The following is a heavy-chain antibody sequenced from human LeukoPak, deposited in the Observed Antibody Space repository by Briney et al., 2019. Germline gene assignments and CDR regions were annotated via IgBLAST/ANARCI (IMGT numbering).Heavy chain of an antibody. CDR3: STGGWPTAGTPRMDV. V-gene: IGHV3-33*01. Sequence: GGSLRLSCAASGFTFSDHGIHWVRHAPGKGLEWVAIIYYDGKNKYYADSAKGRFTISRDNPKNTAYLQMNSLRGDDTGAYYCSTGGWPTAGTPRMDVWGQGTTVIVSS. J-gene: IGHJ6*02. D-gene: IGHD6-13*01. CDR2: IYYDGKNK. CDR1: GFTFSDHG.